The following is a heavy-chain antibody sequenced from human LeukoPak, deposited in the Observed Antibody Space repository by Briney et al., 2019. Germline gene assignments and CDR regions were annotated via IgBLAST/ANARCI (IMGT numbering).Heavy chain of an antibody. Sequence: GGSLRLSCAASGFTFSSYAMHWVRQAPGKGLEWVAVISYDGRNIHYPDSVKGRFTISRDISTDTLWLQMDRLRTEDTAVYYCAKGPLRGTAAAIDYWGQGTLVTVSS. D-gene: IGHD2-2*01. V-gene: IGHV3-30*04. CDR1: GFTFSSYA. J-gene: IGHJ4*02. CDR3: AKGPLRGTAAAIDY. CDR2: ISYDGRNI.